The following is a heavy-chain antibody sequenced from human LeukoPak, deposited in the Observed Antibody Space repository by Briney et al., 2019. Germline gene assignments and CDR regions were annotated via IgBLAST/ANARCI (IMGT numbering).Heavy chain of an antibody. CDR3: ARDLGAKDDY. V-gene: IGHV3-53*01. CDR2: IYSGGST. J-gene: IGHJ4*02. Sequence: GGSLRLSCAASGFTFSDYYMSWIRQAPGKGLEWVSVIYSGGSTYYADSVKGRFTISRDNSKNTLYLQMNSLRAEDTAVYYCARDLGAKDDYWGQGTQVTVSS. CDR1: GFTFSDYY.